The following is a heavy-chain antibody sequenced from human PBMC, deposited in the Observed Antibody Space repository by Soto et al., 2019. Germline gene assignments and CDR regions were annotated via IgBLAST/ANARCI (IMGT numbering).Heavy chain of an antibody. Sequence: SETLSLTCAVYGGSFSGYYWSWIRQPPGKGLEWMGEINHSGSTNYNPSLKSRVTISGDTSKNQFSLKRSSVTAADTAVYYCARAKWGTPFSDSESDYFTKYYYGMDIWGQGTTVT. CDR2: INHSGST. J-gene: IGHJ6*02. D-gene: IGHD3-10*01. CDR3: ARAKWGTPFSDSESDYFTKYYYGMDI. CDR1: GGSFSGYY. V-gene: IGHV4-34*01.